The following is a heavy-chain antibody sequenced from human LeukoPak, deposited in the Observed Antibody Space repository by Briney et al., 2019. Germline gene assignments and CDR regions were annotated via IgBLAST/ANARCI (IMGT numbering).Heavy chain of an antibody. CDR2: IYYSGST. D-gene: IGHD3-10*01. CDR3: AREIITENWFDP. J-gene: IGHJ5*02. V-gene: IGHV4-31*03. Sequence: SETLSLTCTVSGGSISSGGYYWRWVRQHPGKGLEWIGYIYYSGSTYYNPSLKSRVTISVDTSKNQFSLKLSSVTAADTAVYYCAREIITENWFDPWGQGTLVTVSS. CDR1: GGSISSGGYY.